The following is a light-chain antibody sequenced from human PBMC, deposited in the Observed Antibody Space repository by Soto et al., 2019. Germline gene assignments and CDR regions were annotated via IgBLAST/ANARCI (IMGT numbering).Light chain of an antibody. CDR3: SSYTSSSIVV. CDR2: DVS. J-gene: IGLJ2*01. Sequence: QPALTQPASVSGSPGQSITISCTGTSSDVGGYNYVSWYQQHPGKAPKLMIYDVSNRPSGVSNRFSGSKSGNTASLTISGLQAEDEADYYCSSYTSSSIVVFGGGTKLTVL. CDR1: SSDVGGYNY. V-gene: IGLV2-14*01.